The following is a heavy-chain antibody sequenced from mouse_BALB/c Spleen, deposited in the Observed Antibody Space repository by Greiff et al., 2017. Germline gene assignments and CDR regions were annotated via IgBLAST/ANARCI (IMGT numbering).Heavy chain of an antibody. Sequence: DVMLVESGGGLVKLGGSLKLSCAASGFTFSSYYMSWVRQTPEKRLELVAAINSNGGSTYYPDTVKGRFTISRDNAKNTLYLQMSSLKSEDTALYYCARHGEYGNYALHYWGQGTTLTVSS. J-gene: IGHJ2*01. V-gene: IGHV5-6-2*01. D-gene: IGHD2-10*02. CDR3: ARHGEYGNYALHY. CDR1: GFTFSSYY. CDR2: INSNGGST.